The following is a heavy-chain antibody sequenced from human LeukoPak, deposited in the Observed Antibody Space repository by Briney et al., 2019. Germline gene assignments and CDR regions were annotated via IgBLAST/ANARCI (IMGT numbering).Heavy chain of an antibody. J-gene: IGHJ6*02. D-gene: IGHD3-3*01. CDR2: ISGSGGST. Sequence: GGSLRLSRAASGFTFSSYAMSWVRQTPGKGLEWVSAISGSGGSTYYADSVKGRFTISRDNSKNTLFLQMDSLRAEDTAPYYCAKSVAIYFYYGLDVWDQGTTVTVSS. CDR3: AKSVAIYFYYGLDV. V-gene: IGHV3-23*01. CDR1: GFTFSSYA.